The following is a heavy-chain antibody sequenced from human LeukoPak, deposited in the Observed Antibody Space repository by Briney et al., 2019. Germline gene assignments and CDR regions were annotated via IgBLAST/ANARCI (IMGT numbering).Heavy chain of an antibody. Sequence: ASVKVSCKASGYTFTGYYMHWVRQAPGQGLGWMGWINPNSGGTNYAQKFQGRVTMTRDTSISTAYMEPSRLRSDDTAVYYCAREAAAGGGDYWGQGTLVTVSS. CDR2: INPNSGGT. J-gene: IGHJ4*02. CDR1: GYTFTGYY. V-gene: IGHV1-2*02. D-gene: IGHD6-13*01. CDR3: AREAAAGGGDY.